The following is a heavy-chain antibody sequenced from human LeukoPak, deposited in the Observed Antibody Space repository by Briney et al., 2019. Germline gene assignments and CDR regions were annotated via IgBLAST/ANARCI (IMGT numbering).Heavy chain of an antibody. Sequence: GGSLRLSCAASGFTFSSYGMHWARQAPGKGLEWVAVIAYDGSQKFYTDSVKGRLTISRDNSKNTLYLQMNSLRTEDTAVYYCAKEATGRTSSYFDYWGQGTLVTVSS. CDR3: AKEATGRTSSYFDY. CDR2: IAYDGSQK. D-gene: IGHD1-1*01. CDR1: GFTFSSYG. V-gene: IGHV3-30*18. J-gene: IGHJ4*02.